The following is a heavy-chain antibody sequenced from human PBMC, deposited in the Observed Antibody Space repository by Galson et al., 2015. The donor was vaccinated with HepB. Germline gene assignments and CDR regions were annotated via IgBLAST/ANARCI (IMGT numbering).Heavy chain of an antibody. J-gene: IGHJ5*02. CDR3: AEGNSGYYHNWFDP. Sequence: CAISGDSVSSHSAAWNWIRQSPSRGLEWLGRTYYRSKWYNDYAVSVKSRITINPDTSKNQFSLQLNSVTPEDTAVYYCAEGNSGYYHNWFDPWGQGTLVTVSS. V-gene: IGHV6-1*01. D-gene: IGHD5-12*01. CDR2: TYYRSKWYN. CDR1: GDSVSSHSAA.